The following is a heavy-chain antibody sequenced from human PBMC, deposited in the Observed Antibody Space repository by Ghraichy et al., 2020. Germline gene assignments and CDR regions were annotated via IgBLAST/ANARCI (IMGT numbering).Heavy chain of an antibody. CDR3: ARGATVVRFFYYDGMDV. D-gene: IGHD4-23*01. Sequence: GGSLRLSCVGSGFSFSGYSMNWVRQSPGKGLEWVSYINSSSRTISSADSLKGRFTISRDNAQNSLFLQMNSLRDDDTAVYYCARGATVVRFFYYDGMDVWGQGTTVTVSS. CDR1: GFSFSGYS. J-gene: IGHJ6*02. V-gene: IGHV3-48*02. CDR2: INSSSRTI.